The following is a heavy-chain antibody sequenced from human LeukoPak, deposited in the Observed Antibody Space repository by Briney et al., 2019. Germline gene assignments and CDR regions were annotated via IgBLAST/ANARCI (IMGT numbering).Heavy chain of an antibody. CDR2: ISSDGNRK. CDR1: GFTFNSYT. J-gene: IGHJ4*02. V-gene: IGHV3-30*02. CDR3: VKGRGWFCDY. Sequence: GGSLRLSCAASGFTFNSYTMNWVRQAPGKGLEWVAFISSDGNRKFYTDSVKGRFTFSRDNSKNTLYLEMNSLRPEDTAVYFCVKGRGWFCDYWGQGLLVTVSS. D-gene: IGHD6-19*01.